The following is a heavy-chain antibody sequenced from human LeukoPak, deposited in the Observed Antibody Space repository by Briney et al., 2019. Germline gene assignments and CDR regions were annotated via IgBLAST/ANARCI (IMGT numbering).Heavy chain of an antibody. CDR1: GFTFTNYA. Sequence: PGGSLRLSCEGSGFTFTNYALTWVRQAPGKGLEWVSSIRGSGESTSYADSVKGRFTMSRDNSKSTLYLQMNSLRAGDTAVYYCGRDPNGDYVGAFDFWGQGTLVTVSS. D-gene: IGHD4-17*01. J-gene: IGHJ3*01. CDR3: GRDPNGDYVGAFDF. CDR2: IRGSGEST. V-gene: IGHV3-23*01.